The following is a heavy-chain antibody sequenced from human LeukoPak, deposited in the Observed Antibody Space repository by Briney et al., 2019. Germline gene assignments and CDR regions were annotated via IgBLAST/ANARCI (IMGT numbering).Heavy chain of an antibody. CDR2: IYYSGST. Sequence: PSETLSLTCTVSGGSISSYYWSWIRQPPGKGLEWMGYIYYSGSTNYNPSLKSRVTISVDTSKNQFSLKLSSVTAADTAVYYCARSPPTYGDYGGVDYWGQGTLVTVSS. V-gene: IGHV4-59*08. J-gene: IGHJ4*02. D-gene: IGHD4-17*01. CDR3: ARSPPTYGDYGGVDY. CDR1: GGSISSYY.